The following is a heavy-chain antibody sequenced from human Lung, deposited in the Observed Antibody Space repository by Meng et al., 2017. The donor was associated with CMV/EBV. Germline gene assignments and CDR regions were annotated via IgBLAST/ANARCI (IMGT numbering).Heavy chain of an antibody. Sequence: GESXKISCAASGFTTNSHWMNWVRQAPGKGLEWVANINPDGSEKCYVDSVKGRFTISRDSAKNSVFLQMNSLRDDDTAVYYCVRTLSGSENFWGQGKRVTGAS. D-gene: IGHD1-26*01. CDR2: INPDGSEK. CDR3: VRTLSGSENF. CDR1: GFTTNSHW. J-gene: IGHJ4*02. V-gene: IGHV3-7*03.